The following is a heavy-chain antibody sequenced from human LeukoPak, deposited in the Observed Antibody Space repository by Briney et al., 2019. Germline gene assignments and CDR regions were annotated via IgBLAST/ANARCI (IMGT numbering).Heavy chain of an antibody. D-gene: IGHD3-3*01. Sequence: PGGSPRLSCAASGFTFSSYWMHWVRQAPGKGLVWVSRINSDGSSTSYADSVKGRFTISRDNAKNTLYLQMNSLRAEDTAVYYCARPNYDFWSGYYFDYWGQGTLVTVSS. CDR3: ARPNYDFWSGYYFDY. J-gene: IGHJ4*02. CDR2: INSDGSST. V-gene: IGHV3-74*01. CDR1: GFTFSSYW.